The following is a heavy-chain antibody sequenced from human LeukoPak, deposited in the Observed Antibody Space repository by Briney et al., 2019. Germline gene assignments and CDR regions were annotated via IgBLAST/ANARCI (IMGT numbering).Heavy chain of an antibody. CDR2: IIPIFGTA. Sequence: SVTVSCKASGGTFSNYAISWVRQAPGQGLEWMGGIIPIFGTANYAQKYQGRVTITADESTSTAYMELSRLRSEDTAVYYCAIDIVVVVAATGFDYWGQGTLVTVSS. J-gene: IGHJ4*02. CDR1: GGTFSNYA. CDR3: AIDIVVVVAATGFDY. D-gene: IGHD2-15*01. V-gene: IGHV1-69*13.